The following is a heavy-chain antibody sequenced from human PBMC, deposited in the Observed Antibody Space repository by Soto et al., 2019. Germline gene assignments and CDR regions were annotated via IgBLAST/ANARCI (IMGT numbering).Heavy chain of an antibody. V-gene: IGHV4-39*01. CDR2: IYHSGST. D-gene: IGHD3-22*01. CDR3: ARRQDYYDSSGYYNDAFDI. CDR1: GGSLSSGSYY. J-gene: IGHJ3*02. Sequence: PSETLSLTCTVSGGSLSSGSYYWGWIRQPPGKGLEWIGSIYHSGSTYYNPSLKSRVTISVDTSKNQFSLTLSSVPAADTAVYYCARRQDYYDSSGYYNDAFDIWGQGTMVTVSS.